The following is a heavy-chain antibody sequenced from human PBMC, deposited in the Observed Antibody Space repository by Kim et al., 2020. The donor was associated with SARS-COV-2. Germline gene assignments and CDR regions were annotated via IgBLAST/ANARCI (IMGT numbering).Heavy chain of an antibody. CDR3: AKDDYGGNSGSSFDY. J-gene: IGHJ4*02. CDR2: IWYDGSNK. D-gene: IGHD4-17*01. Sequence: GGSLRLSCAASGFTFSSYGMHWVRQAPGKGLEWVAVIWYDGSNKYYADSVKGRFTISRDNSKNTLYLQMNSLRAEDTAVYYCAKDDYGGNSGSSFDYWGQGTLVTVSS. V-gene: IGHV3-33*06. CDR1: GFTFSSYG.